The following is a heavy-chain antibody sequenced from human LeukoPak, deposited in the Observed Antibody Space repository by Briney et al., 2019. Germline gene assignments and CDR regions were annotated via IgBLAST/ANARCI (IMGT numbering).Heavy chain of an antibody. CDR3: ARDPGSEGWLDP. CDR2: IYYSGST. D-gene: IGHD6-25*01. Sequence: SETLSLTCTVSGGSISSYYWSWIRQPPGKGLEWIGYIYYSGSTNYNPSLKSRVTISVDTSKNQFSLKLSSVTAADTAVYYCARDPGSEGWLDPWGQGTLVTVSS. J-gene: IGHJ5*02. V-gene: IGHV4-59*12. CDR1: GGSISSYY.